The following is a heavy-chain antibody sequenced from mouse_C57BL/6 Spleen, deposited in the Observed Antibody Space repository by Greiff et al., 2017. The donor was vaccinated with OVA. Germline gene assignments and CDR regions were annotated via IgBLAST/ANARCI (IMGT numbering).Heavy chain of an antibody. D-gene: IGHD2-4*01. Sequence: EVMLVESGGGLVKPGGSLKLSCAASGFTFSSYAMSWVRQTPEKRLEWVATISGGGSYTYYPDNVKGRFTISSDNAKKNLLLKKSHLKDEDTAIYYGARDPDYGSMDYWGQGTSGTGSS. CDR1: GFTFSSYA. V-gene: IGHV5-4*03. CDR2: ISGGGSYT. CDR3: ARDPDYGSMDY. J-gene: IGHJ4*01.